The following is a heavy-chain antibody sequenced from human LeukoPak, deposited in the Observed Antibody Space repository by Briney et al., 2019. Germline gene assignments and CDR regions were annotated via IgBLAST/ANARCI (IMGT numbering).Heavy chain of an antibody. CDR3: TRDSALLGVAFDL. CDR1: GFPFNTYA. CDR2: ISSNGDNT. V-gene: IGHV3-64D*06. D-gene: IGHD2-15*01. Sequence: GGSLRLSCSASGFPFNTYAIHWVRQAPGKGLEYVASISSNGDNTDFADSAKGRFTISRDNSKSTLFLQMNSLRAEDTAVYFCTRDSALLGVAFDLWGQGTVVTVSS. J-gene: IGHJ3*01.